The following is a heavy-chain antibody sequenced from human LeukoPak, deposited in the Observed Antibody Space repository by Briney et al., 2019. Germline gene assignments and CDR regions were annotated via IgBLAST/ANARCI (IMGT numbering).Heavy chain of an antibody. Sequence: PGGSLRLSCAASGFTFSSHGMHWVRQAPGKGLEWVAFLRYDGSIEYYADSVKGRFTISRDNSKNTLYLQMNGLRAEDTAVYYCAKVADNRYCFQYWGQGTLVTVSS. J-gene: IGHJ4*02. D-gene: IGHD1-14*01. CDR2: LRYDGSIE. CDR1: GFTFSSHG. CDR3: AKVADNRYCFQY. V-gene: IGHV3-30*02.